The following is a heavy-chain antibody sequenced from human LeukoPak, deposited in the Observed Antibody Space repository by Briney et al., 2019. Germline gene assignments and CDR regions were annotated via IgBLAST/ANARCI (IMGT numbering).Heavy chain of an antibody. CDR2: ISYDGSNK. CDR3: ARDRWELVVVAATGIFDY. V-gene: IGHV3-30-3*01. J-gene: IGHJ4*02. D-gene: IGHD2-15*01. CDR1: GFTFSSYA. Sequence: GRSLRLSCAASGFTFSSYAMHWVRQAPGKGLEWVAVISYDGSNKYYADSVKGRFTISRDNSKNTLYLQMNSLRAEDTAVYYCARDRWELVVVAATGIFDYWGQGTLVTVSS.